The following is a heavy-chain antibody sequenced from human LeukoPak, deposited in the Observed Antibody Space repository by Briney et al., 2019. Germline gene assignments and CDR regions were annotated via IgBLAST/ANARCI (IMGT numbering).Heavy chain of an antibody. Sequence: GESLKISCKGSGYIFTTYWIGWARQLPGKGLEWIGIIFPGDSDTTYSPSLQGQVTISADKSINTAYLQWSSLRASDTAMYYCATSESQTRFDYWGQGTPVTVSS. CDR3: ATSESQTRFDY. J-gene: IGHJ4*02. CDR2: IFPGDSDT. CDR1: GYIFTTYW. D-gene: IGHD1/OR15-1a*01. V-gene: IGHV5-51*01.